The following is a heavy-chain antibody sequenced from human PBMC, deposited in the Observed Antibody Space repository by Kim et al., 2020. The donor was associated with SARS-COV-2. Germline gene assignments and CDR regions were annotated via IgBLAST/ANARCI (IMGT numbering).Heavy chain of an antibody. D-gene: IGHD3-10*01. CDR1: GDSVSSNSAA. J-gene: IGHJ3*02. Sequence: SQTLSLTCAISGDSVSSNSAAWNWIRQSPSRGLEWLGRTYYRSKWYNDYAVSVKSRITINPDTSKNQFSLQLNSVTPEDTAVYYCAREAVDYYGSGSYWRQGLGKDAFDIWGQGTMVTVSS. CDR3: AREAVDYYGSGSYWRQGLGKDAFDI. CDR2: TYYRSKWYN. V-gene: IGHV6-1*01.